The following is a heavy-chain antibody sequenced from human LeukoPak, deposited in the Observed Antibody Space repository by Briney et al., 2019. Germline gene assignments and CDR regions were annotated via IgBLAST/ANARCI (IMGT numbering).Heavy chain of an antibody. CDR2: ISSSGSTV. D-gene: IGHD3-9*01. CDR3: ARGITYLTGYINWFDP. CDR1: GFTFSDYY. Sequence: GGSLRLSCAASGFTFSDYYMSWIRQAPGKGLEWVSYISSSGSTVYYADSVKGRFTISRDNAKNSLYLQMNSLRAEDTAVYYCARGITYLTGYINWFDPWGQGTLVTVSS. V-gene: IGHV3-11*01. J-gene: IGHJ5*02.